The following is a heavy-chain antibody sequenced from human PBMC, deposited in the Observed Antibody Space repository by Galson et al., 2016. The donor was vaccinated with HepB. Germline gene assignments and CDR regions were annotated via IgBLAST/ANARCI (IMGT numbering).Heavy chain of an antibody. D-gene: IGHD3-3*01. J-gene: IGHJ6*02. V-gene: IGHV3-23*01. Sequence: SLRLSCAASGFTFSNYAMNWVRQAPGTGLEWVSTISGTGGATFDAHSVTGRFTVPRDNSKNTLYLQMSGLRAEDTAVYYRAKSTEPFRFFESEAYYYGMDVWGQGTTVIVSS. CDR2: ISGTGGAT. CDR3: AKSTEPFRFFESEAYYYGMDV. CDR1: GFTFSNYA.